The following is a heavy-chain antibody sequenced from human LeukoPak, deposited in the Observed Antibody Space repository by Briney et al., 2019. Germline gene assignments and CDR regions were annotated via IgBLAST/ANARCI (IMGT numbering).Heavy chain of an antibody. Sequence: SETLSLTCTVSGGSIRSYYWSWIRQPPGKGLEWIGYIYYSGSTNYNPSLKSRVIISVDTSRNQFSLELRSVTAADTAVYYCARLRSNGWYDYWGQGTLVTVSS. CDR3: ARLRSNGWYDY. D-gene: IGHD6-19*01. CDR2: IYYSGST. V-gene: IGHV4-59*01. J-gene: IGHJ4*02. CDR1: GGSIRSYY.